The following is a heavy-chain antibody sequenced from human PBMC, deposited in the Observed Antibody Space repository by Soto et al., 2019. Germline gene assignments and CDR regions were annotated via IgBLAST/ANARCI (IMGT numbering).Heavy chain of an antibody. CDR3: ARDSHFDY. CDR1: GGSISSYY. J-gene: IGHJ4*02. Sequence: QVQLQESGPGLVKPSETLSLTCTVSGGSISSYYWSWIRQPPGKGLEWIGYIYYSGSTNYNPSLKSRVTISVDTSKNQFSLKLSSVTAADTAVYYCARDSHFDYWGQGTLVTVSS. CDR2: IYYSGST. V-gene: IGHV4-59*01.